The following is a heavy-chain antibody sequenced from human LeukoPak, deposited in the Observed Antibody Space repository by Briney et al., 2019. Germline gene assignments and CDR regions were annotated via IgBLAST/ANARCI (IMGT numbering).Heavy chain of an antibody. Sequence: GRSLRLSCAASGFTFSSYGMHWVRQAPGKGLEWVAVIWYDGSNKYYADSVKGRFTISRDNSKNTLYLQMNSLRAEDTAVYYCARDLYYYGSGSLDYWGQGTLVTASS. CDR3: ARDLYYYGSGSLDY. CDR1: GFTFSSYG. J-gene: IGHJ4*02. V-gene: IGHV3-33*08. D-gene: IGHD3-10*01. CDR2: IWYDGSNK.